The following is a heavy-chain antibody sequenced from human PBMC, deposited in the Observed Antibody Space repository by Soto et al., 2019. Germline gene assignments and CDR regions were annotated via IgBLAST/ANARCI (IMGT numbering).Heavy chain of an antibody. J-gene: IGHJ6*02. V-gene: IGHV1-69*13. D-gene: IGHD3-3*01. Sequence: SVKVSCKASGYSFTSYGISWVRQAPGQGLEWMGGIIPIFGTANYAQKFQGRVTITADESTSTAYMELSSLRSEDTAVYYCASTSGNDFWSQGTRYGMDVWGQGTTVTVSS. CDR3: ASTSGNDFWSQGTRYGMDV. CDR2: IIPIFGTA. CDR1: GYSFTSYG.